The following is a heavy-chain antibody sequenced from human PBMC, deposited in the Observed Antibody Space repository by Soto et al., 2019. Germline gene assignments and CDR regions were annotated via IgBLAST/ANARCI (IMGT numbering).Heavy chain of an antibody. V-gene: IGHV1-3*01. CDR1: GYTFTKYA. J-gene: IGHJ5*02. CDR3: ARGEGYCSGGSCYRWFDP. CDR2: INAGNGNT. Sequence: QVQLVQSGAEVKKPGASVKVSCKASGYTFTKYAMHWVRQAPGQRLERMGWINAGNGNTKYSQKFQGRVTITRDTSASTAYMELSSLRSEDTAVYYCARGEGYCSGGSCYRWFDPWGQGTLVTVSS. D-gene: IGHD2-15*01.